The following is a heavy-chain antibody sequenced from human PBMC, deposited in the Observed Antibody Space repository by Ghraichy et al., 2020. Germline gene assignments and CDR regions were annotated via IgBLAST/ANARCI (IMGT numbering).Heavy chain of an antibody. CDR1: GFTFSDYY. J-gene: IGHJ4*02. Sequence: GGSLRLSCAASGFTFSDYYMSWIRQAPGKGLEWVSYISSSSSYTNYADSVKGRFTISRDNAKNSLYLQMNSLRAEDTAVYYCATLAAAMEYDYWGQGTLVTVSS. CDR2: ISSSSSYT. D-gene: IGHD2-2*01. V-gene: IGHV3-11*06. CDR3: ATLAAAMEYDY.